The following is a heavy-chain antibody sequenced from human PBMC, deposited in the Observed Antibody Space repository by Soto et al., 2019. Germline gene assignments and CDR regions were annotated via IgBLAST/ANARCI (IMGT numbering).Heavy chain of an antibody. D-gene: IGHD6-25*01. CDR1: AGSISSGGYY. CDR2: IYYSGST. Sequence: QVQLQESGPGLVKPSQTLSLTCTVSAGSISSGGYYWSWIRQHPGKGLEWIGYIYYSGSTYYNPSLKSRGTISVDRSKNQFSLKLSSVSGADTGVYYCARDSGYRNFDYWGQGTLVTVSS. J-gene: IGHJ4*02. V-gene: IGHV4-31*03. CDR3: ARDSGYRNFDY.